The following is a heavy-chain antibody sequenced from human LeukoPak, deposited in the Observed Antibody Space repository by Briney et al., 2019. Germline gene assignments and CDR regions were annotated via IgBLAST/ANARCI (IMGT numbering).Heavy chain of an antibody. CDR1: GGSISSYY. J-gene: IGHJ4*02. V-gene: IGHV4-4*07. D-gene: IGHD3-22*01. CDR3: ARDAGRYYYVSSGYYFDY. CDR2: INTSGST. Sequence: KASETLSLTCTVSGGSISSYYWSWIRQPAGKGLEWIGRINTSGSTNYNPSLKSRVTISVDTSKNQFSLKLSSVTAADTAVYYRARDAGRYYYVSSGYYFDYWGQGTLVTVSS.